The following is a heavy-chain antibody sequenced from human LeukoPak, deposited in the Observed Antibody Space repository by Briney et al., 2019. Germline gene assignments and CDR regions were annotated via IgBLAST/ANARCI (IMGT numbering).Heavy chain of an antibody. CDR1: GFTFDDYA. Sequence: GGSLRLSCAASGFTFDDYAMHWVRQAPGKGLEWVSGISWNSGSIDYADSVKGRFTISRDNAKNSLYLQMNSLRAEDTALYYCAKDIGYSSSWYGGFDYWGQGTLVTVSS. CDR2: ISWNSGSI. CDR3: AKDIGYSSSWYGGFDY. J-gene: IGHJ4*02. V-gene: IGHV3-9*01. D-gene: IGHD6-13*01.